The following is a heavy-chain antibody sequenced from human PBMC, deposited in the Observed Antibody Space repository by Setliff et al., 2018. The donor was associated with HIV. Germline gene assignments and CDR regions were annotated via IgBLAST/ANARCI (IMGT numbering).Heavy chain of an antibody. Sequence: GASVKVSCKASGYTFTSYYVHFVRQAPGQGPEWMGIINPNGGSTNYAQKFEGRVAMTADTSTNNVHMYLSSLRSEDTAIYYCARGGPGSSIGYDWFDPWGQGTPVTVSS. CDR1: GYTFTSYY. V-gene: IGHV1-46*01. J-gene: IGHJ5*02. CDR3: ARGGPGSSIGYDWFDP. D-gene: IGHD5-18*01. CDR2: INPNGGST.